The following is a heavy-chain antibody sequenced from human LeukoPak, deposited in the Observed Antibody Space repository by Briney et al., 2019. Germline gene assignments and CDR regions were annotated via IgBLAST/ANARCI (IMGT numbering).Heavy chain of an antibody. CDR1: GFTFSSYA. Sequence: GGSLRLSCAASGFTFSSYAMHWVRQAPGKGLEWVAVISYDGSNKYYADFVKGRFTISRDNSKNTLYLQMNSLRAEDTAVYYCAREVAVAGTYYFDYWGQGTLVTVSS. CDR2: ISYDGSNK. CDR3: AREVAVAGTYYFDY. J-gene: IGHJ4*02. V-gene: IGHV3-30*04. D-gene: IGHD6-19*01.